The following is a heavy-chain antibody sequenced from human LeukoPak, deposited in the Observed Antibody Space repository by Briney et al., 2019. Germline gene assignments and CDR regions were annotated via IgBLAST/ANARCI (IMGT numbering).Heavy chain of an antibody. CDR1: GYTLTELS. V-gene: IGHV1-69*02. J-gene: IGHJ4*02. D-gene: IGHD3-22*01. CDR3: ASTAYYYDSSGYDIDY. Sequence: GASVKVSCKVSGYTLTELSMHWVRQAPGQGLEWMGRIIPILGIANYAQKFQGRVTITADKSTSTAYMELSSLRSEDTAVYYCASTAYYYDSSGYDIDYWGQGTLVTVSS. CDR2: IIPILGIA.